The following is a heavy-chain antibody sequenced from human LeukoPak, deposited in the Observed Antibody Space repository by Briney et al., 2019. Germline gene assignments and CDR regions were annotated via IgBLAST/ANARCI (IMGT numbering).Heavy chain of an antibody. CDR2: IYYSGST. Sequence: PSETQSLTCTVSGGSISSSSYYWGWIRQPPGKGLEWIGSIYYSGSTYYNPSLKSRVTISVDTSKNQFSLKLSSVTAADTAVYYCARRGDGYNSDYWGQGTLVTVSS. J-gene: IGHJ4*02. D-gene: IGHD5-24*01. CDR3: ARRGDGYNSDY. V-gene: IGHV4-39*01. CDR1: GGSISSSSYY.